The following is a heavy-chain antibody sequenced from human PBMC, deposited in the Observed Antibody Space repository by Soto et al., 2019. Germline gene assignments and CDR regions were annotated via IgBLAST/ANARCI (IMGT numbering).Heavy chain of an antibody. D-gene: IGHD3-10*01. Sequence: PSETLSLTCAVYGGSFSGYYWSWIRQPPGKGLEWIGEINHSGSTNYNPSLKSRVTISVDTSKNQFSLKLSSVTAADTAVYYCASPSLWFGELTGWFDPWGQGTLVTVSS. J-gene: IGHJ5*02. V-gene: IGHV4-34*01. CDR3: ASPSLWFGELTGWFDP. CDR2: INHSGST. CDR1: GGSFSGYY.